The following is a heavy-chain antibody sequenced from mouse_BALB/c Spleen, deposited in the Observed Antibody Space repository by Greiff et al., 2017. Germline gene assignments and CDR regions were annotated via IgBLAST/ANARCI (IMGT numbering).Heavy chain of an antibody. CDR3: ARYYDYDRYFDV. J-gene: IGHJ1*01. Sequence: EVKLMESGPSLKPSQTLSLTCSVTGDSITSGYWNWIRKFPGNKLEYMGYISYSGSTYYNPSLKSRISITRDTSKNQYYLQLNSVTTEDTATYYCARYYDYDRYFDVWGAGTTVTVSS. D-gene: IGHD2-4*01. V-gene: IGHV3-8*02. CDR1: GDSITSGY. CDR2: ISYSGST.